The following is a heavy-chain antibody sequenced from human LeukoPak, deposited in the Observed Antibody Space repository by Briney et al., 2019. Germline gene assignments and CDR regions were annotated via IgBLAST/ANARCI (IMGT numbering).Heavy chain of an antibody. CDR3: ARGIGVLRFFV. CDR2: IYYSGST. J-gene: IGHJ4*02. V-gene: IGHV4-31*11. D-gene: IGHD3-3*01. Sequence: PSETLSLTCAVSGGSISSGGYSWSWIRQPPGKGLEWIGYIYYSGSTYYNPSLKSRVTISVDTSKNQFSLKLSSVTAADTAVYYCARGIGVLRFFVWGQGTLVTVSS. CDR1: GGSISSGGYS.